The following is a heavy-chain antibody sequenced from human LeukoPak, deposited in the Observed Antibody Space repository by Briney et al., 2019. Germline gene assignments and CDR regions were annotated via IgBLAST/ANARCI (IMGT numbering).Heavy chain of an antibody. CDR1: GFTVSSNY. CDR2: IYSGGST. J-gene: IGHJ5*02. Sequence: PGGSLRLSCAASGFTVSSNYMSWVRQAPGKGLEWVSVIYSGGSTYYADSVKGRFTISRDNSKNTLYLQMNSLRAEDTAVYYCARDGRSSGWYAGWFDPWGQGTLVTVSS. CDR3: ARDGRSSGWYAGWFDP. V-gene: IGHV3-66*01. D-gene: IGHD6-19*01.